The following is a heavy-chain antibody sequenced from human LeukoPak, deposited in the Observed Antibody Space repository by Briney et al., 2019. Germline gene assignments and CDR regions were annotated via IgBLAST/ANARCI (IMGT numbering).Heavy chain of an antibody. V-gene: IGHV4-59*01. CDR3: ARVFDTSGYFYAFDY. CDR1: GGSIISYY. CDR2: IYYSGST. J-gene: IGHJ4*02. Sequence: SETLSLTCSVSGGSIISYYWSLIRQPPRKGLEWIGYIYYSGSTNYNPSLKSRVTISVDTYKNQFFLKLSSVTAADKAVYYCARVFDTSGYFYAFDYWGQGTLVTVSS. D-gene: IGHD3-22*01.